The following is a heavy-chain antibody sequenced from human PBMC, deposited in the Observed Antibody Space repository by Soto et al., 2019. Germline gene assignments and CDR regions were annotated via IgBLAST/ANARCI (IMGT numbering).Heavy chain of an antibody. CDR3: TRGLEYCADGVCSFHYFDF. CDR1: GGTFSNYA. CDR2: IIPIFGTA. J-gene: IGHJ4*02. Sequence: GASVKVSCKASGGTFSNYAINWVRQAPGQGLEWMGGIIPIFGTANYAQKFQGRVTITADESTSTAYMELSSLRSEDTAVYYCTRGLEYCADGVCSFHYFDFWGQGTLVTVSS. V-gene: IGHV1-69*13. D-gene: IGHD2-8*01.